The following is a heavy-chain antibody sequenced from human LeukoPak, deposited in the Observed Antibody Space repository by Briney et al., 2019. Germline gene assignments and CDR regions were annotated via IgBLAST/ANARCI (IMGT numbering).Heavy chain of an antibody. D-gene: IGHD6-19*01. CDR3: ARDRGSSGWYPSYYYYYGMDV. Sequence: GSLRLSCAASGFTFSSYWMSWVRQAPGKGLEWVANIKQDGSEKYYVDSVKGRFTISRDNAKNSLYLQMNSLRAEDTAVYYCARDRGSSGWYPSYYYYYGMDVWDQGTTVTVSS. CDR2: IKQDGSEK. J-gene: IGHJ6*02. V-gene: IGHV3-7*03. CDR1: GFTFSSYW.